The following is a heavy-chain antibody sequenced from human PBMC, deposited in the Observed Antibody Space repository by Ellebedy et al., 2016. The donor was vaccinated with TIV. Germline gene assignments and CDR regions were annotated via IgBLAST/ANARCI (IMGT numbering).Heavy chain of an antibody. CDR1: GFTFSSYS. J-gene: IGHJ4*02. Sequence: PGGSLRLSCAASGFTFSSYSMHWVRQAPGKGLEWVAVISYDGSNKYYADSVKGRFTISRDNSKNTLYLQMNSLRAEDTAVYYCASASAGLDYWGQGTLVTVSS. CDR3: ASASAGLDY. D-gene: IGHD6-13*01. CDR2: ISYDGSNK. V-gene: IGHV3-30*14.